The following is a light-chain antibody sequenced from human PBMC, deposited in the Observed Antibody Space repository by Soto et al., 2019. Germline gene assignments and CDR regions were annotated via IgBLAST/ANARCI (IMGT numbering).Light chain of an antibody. J-gene: IGKJ1*01. CDR3: QQYGSSPWT. CDR1: QSISSN. V-gene: IGKV3-20*01. CDR2: RTS. Sequence: EIVMTQSPATLSVSPVERATLSGMASQSISSNLAWYQQKPGQAPRLLMFRTSSRATGFPARFSGSGSGTDFTLTISRLEPEDFAVYYCQQYGSSPWTFGQGTKVDIK.